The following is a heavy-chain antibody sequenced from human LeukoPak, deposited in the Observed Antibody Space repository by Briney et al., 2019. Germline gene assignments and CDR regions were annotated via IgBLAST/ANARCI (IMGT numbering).Heavy chain of an antibody. CDR3: ARAWGARFLEWLFRY. Sequence: PGGSLRLSCAASGFTFGDYAMHWVRQAPGKGLEWVSGISWNSGSIGYADSVKGRFTISRDNAKNSLYLQMNSLRAEDTAVYYCARAWGARFLEWLFRYWGQGTLVTVSS. CDR1: GFTFGDYA. CDR2: ISWNSGSI. J-gene: IGHJ4*02. V-gene: IGHV3-9*01. D-gene: IGHD3-3*01.